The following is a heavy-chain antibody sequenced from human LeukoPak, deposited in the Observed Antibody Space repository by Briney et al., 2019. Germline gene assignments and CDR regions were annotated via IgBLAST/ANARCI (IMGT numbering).Heavy chain of an antibody. Sequence: GGSLRLSCAASGFTFSDYYMSWIRQAPGKGLEWVSYISSSGSTIYYADSVKGRFTISRDNAKNSLYLQMNSLRAEDTAVYYCARDPPSSIAADEYYFDYWGQGTLVTVSS. V-gene: IGHV3-11*01. CDR1: GFTFSDYY. D-gene: IGHD6-13*01. CDR2: ISSSGSTI. J-gene: IGHJ4*02. CDR3: ARDPPSSIAADEYYFDY.